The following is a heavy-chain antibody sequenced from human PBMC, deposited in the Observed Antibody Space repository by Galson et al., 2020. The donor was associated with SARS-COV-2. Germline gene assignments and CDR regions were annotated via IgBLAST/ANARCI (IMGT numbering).Heavy chain of an antibody. CDR3: VKDWTGSSCSSGCMDV. D-gene: IGHD1-1*01. V-gene: IGHV3-23*01. J-gene: IGHJ6*02. Sequence: WGSLRLPCVTYGFTFSNYAMTWVRQAPGKGLEWVSSISDSGDRTYYADSMKGRLTISRDNSKRTLYLQLGTLSAEDTAIYYCVKDWTGSSCSSGCMDVWGQGTTVTVSS. CDR2: ISDSGDRT. CDR1: GFTFSNYA.